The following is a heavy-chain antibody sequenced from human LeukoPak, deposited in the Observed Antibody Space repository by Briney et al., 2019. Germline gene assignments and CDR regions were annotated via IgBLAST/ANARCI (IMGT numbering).Heavy chain of an antibody. Sequence: SETLSLTCTVSGGSISSGGYYWSWIRQHPGKGLEWIGYIYYSGSTYYNPSLKSRVTISVDTSKNQFSLKLSSVTAADTAVYYCARHYGDYGPAPHYYYYYMDVWDKGTTVTVSS. CDR3: ARHYGDYGPAPHYYYYYMDV. CDR2: IYYSGST. D-gene: IGHD4-17*01. CDR1: GGSISSGGYY. V-gene: IGHV4-31*03. J-gene: IGHJ6*03.